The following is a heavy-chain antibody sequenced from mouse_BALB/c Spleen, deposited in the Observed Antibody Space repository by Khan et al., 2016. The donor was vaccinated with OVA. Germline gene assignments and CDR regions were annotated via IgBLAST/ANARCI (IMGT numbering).Heavy chain of an antibody. CDR3: ARDGAYYRNDGWFAY. CDR1: GYTFTSYT. V-gene: IGHV1-4*01. CDR2: INPSSAYT. J-gene: IGHJ3*01. D-gene: IGHD2-14*01. Sequence: VQLQESGAELARPGASVKMSCKASGYTFTSYTIHWIKQRPGQGLEWIGFINPSSAYTNYNQKFKDKATLTADKSSTTAYMQLSSLTSDDSAVYYCARDGAYYRNDGWFAYWGQGTLVTVSA.